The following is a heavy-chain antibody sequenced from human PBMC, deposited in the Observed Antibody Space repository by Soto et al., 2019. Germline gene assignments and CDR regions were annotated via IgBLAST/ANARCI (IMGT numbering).Heavy chain of an antibody. CDR1: GFTFGSYC. J-gene: IGHJ4*02. V-gene: IGHV3-30*18. CDR3: AKIGYSGYDGSY. D-gene: IGHD5-12*01. CDR2: ISYYGSNK. Sequence: GFLSLAFAASGFTFGSYCLHWVRQAPGKGLEWVAVISYYGSNKYYADSVKGRFTISRDNSKNTLYLQMNSLRAEDTAVYYCAKIGYSGYDGSYWGQGTLVTVSS.